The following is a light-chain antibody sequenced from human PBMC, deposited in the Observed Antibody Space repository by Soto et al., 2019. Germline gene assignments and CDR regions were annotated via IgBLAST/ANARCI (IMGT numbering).Light chain of an antibody. CDR2: GAA. V-gene: IGKV3D-15*01. CDR1: QSVSSN. CDR3: QQYNNWPAIT. Sequence: EVVMTQSPATLSVSPGERATLSCRASQSVSSNLAWYHQKPGQAPRLFIYGAATRATGIPARFSGSGSGTEFTLTISSLQSEDFAVYYCQQYNNWPAITFGQGTRLEI. J-gene: IGKJ5*01.